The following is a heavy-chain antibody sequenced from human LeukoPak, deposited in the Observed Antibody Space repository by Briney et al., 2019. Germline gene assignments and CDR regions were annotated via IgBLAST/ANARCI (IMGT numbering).Heavy chain of an antibody. J-gene: IGHJ4*02. V-gene: IGHV1-46*01. D-gene: IGHD6-6*01. Sequence: GASVKVSCKASGYTFTGYYMHWVRQAPGQGLEWMGWINPSGGSTTYAQKFQGRVTITRDTPTSTVYMVLSSLRSEDTAVYYCARDRYSISSLYDFWGQGTLVTVSS. CDR2: INPSGGST. CDR3: ARDRYSISSLYDF. CDR1: GYTFTGYY.